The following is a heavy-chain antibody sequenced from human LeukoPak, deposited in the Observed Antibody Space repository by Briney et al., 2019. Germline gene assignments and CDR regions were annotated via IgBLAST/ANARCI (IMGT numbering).Heavy chain of an antibody. J-gene: IGHJ4*02. V-gene: IGHV3-21*01. CDR1: GFTFSSYR. CDR3: ARSPQYCGSDCYSDY. CDR2: ISSSSSYI. Sequence: GGSLRLSCAASGFTFSSYRMNWVRQAPGKGLEWVSSISSSSSYIYYADSVKGRFTISRDNAENSLYLQMNSLRAEDTAVDYCARSPQYCGSDCYSDYWGQGTLVTVSS. D-gene: IGHD2-21*02.